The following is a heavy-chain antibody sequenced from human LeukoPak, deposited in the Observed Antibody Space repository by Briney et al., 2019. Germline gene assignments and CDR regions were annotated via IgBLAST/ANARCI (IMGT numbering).Heavy chain of an antibody. V-gene: IGHV4-39*07. Sequence: SETLSLTCTVSGGFISSSSYYWGWIRQPPGKGLEWIGSIYYSGSTYYNPSLKSRVTISVDTSKNQFSLNLTSVTAADTAVYYCARAMSIAARLQTIFDYWGQGTLVTVSS. J-gene: IGHJ4*02. CDR1: GGFISSSSYY. D-gene: IGHD6-6*01. CDR3: ARAMSIAARLQTIFDY. CDR2: IYYSGST.